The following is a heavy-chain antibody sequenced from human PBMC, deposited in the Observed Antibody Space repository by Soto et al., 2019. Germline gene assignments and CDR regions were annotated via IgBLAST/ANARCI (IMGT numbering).Heavy chain of an antibody. Sequence: ASVKVSCKASGYTFTSYGISWVRQAPGQGLEWMGWISAYNGNTNYAQKLQGRVTMTTDTSTSTAYMELRSLRSDDTAVYYCASVMVVDHALDYWGQGTLVTVSS. CDR2: ISAYNGNT. CDR3: ASVMVVDHALDY. V-gene: IGHV1-18*01. CDR1: GYTFTSYG. J-gene: IGHJ4*02. D-gene: IGHD2-15*01.